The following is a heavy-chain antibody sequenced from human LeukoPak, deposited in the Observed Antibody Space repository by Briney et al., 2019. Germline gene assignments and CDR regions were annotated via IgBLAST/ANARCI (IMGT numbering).Heavy chain of an antibody. Sequence: GGSLRLSCAASGFTFSTYGMHWVRQAPGKGLEWVAFLRYDGSNKYYADSVKGRFTISRDNSKNTLYLQMNSLRAEDTAVYYCAKDVVNCGSTSCYFYYYMDVWGKGTTVTVSS. CDR3: AKDVVNCGSTSCYFYYYMDV. D-gene: IGHD2-2*01. CDR2: LRYDGSNK. CDR1: GFTFSTYG. J-gene: IGHJ6*03. V-gene: IGHV3-30*02.